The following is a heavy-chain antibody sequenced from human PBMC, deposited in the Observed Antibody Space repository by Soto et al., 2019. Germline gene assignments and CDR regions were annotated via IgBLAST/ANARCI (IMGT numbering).Heavy chain of an antibody. CDR3: ARGIEVGVDY. J-gene: IGHJ4*02. CDR1: GYTFSTHD. CDR2: MSPNSGNT. D-gene: IGHD2-21*01. V-gene: IGHV1-8*01. Sequence: QVQLVQSGAEVKEPGASVRVSCKASGYTFSTHDINWVRQAPGQGLEWMGWMSPNSGNTDYAQNFQGRVTMTRDTSISTAYMELSSLTSEDTAIYYCARGIEVGVDYWGQGTLVTVSS.